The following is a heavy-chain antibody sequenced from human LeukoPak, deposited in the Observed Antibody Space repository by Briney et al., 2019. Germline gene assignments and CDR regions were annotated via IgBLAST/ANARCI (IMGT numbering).Heavy chain of an antibody. CDR3: ARWNGGNSVGYFDC. CDR2: TAFDGSAE. D-gene: IGHD4-23*01. V-gene: IGHV3-33*05. CDR1: GFSFSRYG. Sequence: GGSLRLSYAASGFSFSRYGMHWVRQAPGKGLEWVALTAFDGSAEYYADSVRGRFTISRDNSRNTLYLQMNSLRAADTGVYYCARWNGGNSVGYFDCWGQGTLITVSS. J-gene: IGHJ4*02.